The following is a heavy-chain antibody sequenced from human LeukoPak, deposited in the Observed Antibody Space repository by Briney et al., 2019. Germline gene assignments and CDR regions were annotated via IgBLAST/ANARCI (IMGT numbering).Heavy chain of an antibody. J-gene: IGHJ4*02. D-gene: IGHD3-22*01. Sequence: SETLSLTCAVYGGSFSGYYWSWIRQPPGKGLEWIGEINHSGSTNYNPSLKSRVTISVDTSKNQFSLKLSSVTAADTAVYYCARSKPYYYDSSGYCDYWGQGTLVTVSS. CDR2: INHSGST. CDR3: ARSKPYYYDSSGYCDY. CDR1: GGSFSGYY. V-gene: IGHV4-34*01.